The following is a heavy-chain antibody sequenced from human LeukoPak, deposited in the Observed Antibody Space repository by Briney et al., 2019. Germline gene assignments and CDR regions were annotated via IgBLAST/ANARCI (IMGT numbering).Heavy chain of an antibody. V-gene: IGHV5-51*01. J-gene: IGHJ4*02. CDR1: GNNFARCW. CDR3: VSLMFSVSGRPGNLDF. D-gene: IGHD3/OR15-3a*01. Sequence: GESLKISCNASGNNFARCWIDCVRQKPGKGLEWMGIIDPSDSETRYSPSFRGQVTISLDMSISTAYLHWPSLKGSHTALYFCVSLMFSVSGRPGNLDFWGPGTLVTVSS. CDR2: IDPSDSET.